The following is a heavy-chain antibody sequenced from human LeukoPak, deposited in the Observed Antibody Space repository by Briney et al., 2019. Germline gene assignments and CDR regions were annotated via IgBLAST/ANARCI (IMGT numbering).Heavy chain of an antibody. CDR1: GFTFSSYP. J-gene: IGHJ4*02. Sequence: GGSLRLSCAASGFTFSSYPMGWVRQAPGKGLEWVSAISASGGSPYYADSVKGRFTISRDNSKDTLYVLMNSPRAEDTAVYYCAKATGGTIRSFDYWGQGTLVTVSS. CDR3: AKATGGTIRSFDY. CDR2: ISASGGSP. V-gene: IGHV3-23*01. D-gene: IGHD5-12*01.